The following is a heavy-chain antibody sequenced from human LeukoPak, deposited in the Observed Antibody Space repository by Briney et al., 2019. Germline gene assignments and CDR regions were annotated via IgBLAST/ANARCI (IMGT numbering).Heavy chain of an antibody. CDR3: ARGRLAARPFDY. V-gene: IGHV4-34*01. CDR1: GGSFSGYY. J-gene: IGHJ4*02. D-gene: IGHD6-6*01. Sequence: PSETLSLTYAVYGGSFSGYYWSWIRQPPGKGLEWIGEINHSGSTNYNPSLKSRVSISVDTSKNQFSLKLSSVTAADTAVYYCARGRLAARPFDYWGQGTLVTVSS. CDR2: INHSGST.